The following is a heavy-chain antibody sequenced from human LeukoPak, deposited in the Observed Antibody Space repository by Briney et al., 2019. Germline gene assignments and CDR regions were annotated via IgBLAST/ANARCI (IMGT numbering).Heavy chain of an antibody. CDR2: IKKDGSEK. CDR1: GFTFSSYW. Sequence: GGSLRLSCAASGFTFSSYWMSWVRQAPGKVLEWVANIKKDGSEKYYVDSVKGRFTISRDNAKTSLYLQMNSLRAEDTAVYYCARDLSGVTGYTYGRGIDYWGQGTLVTVSS. J-gene: IGHJ4*02. CDR3: ARDLSGVTGYTYGRGIDY. D-gene: IGHD5-18*01. V-gene: IGHV3-7*01.